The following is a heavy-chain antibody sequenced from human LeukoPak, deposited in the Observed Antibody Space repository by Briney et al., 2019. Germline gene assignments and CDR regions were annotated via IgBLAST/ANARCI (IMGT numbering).Heavy chain of an antibody. CDR2: IYYSGST. CDR3: ARDRGSYLSDAFDM. CDR1: GGSISSSSYY. V-gene: IGHV4-39*07. D-gene: IGHD1-26*01. J-gene: IGHJ3*02. Sequence: SETLSLTCTVSGGSISSSSYYWGWIRQPPGKGLEWIGSIYYSGSTYYNPSLKSRVTISVDTSKNQFSLKLSSVTAADTAVYYCARDRGSYLSDAFDMWGQGTMVTVSS.